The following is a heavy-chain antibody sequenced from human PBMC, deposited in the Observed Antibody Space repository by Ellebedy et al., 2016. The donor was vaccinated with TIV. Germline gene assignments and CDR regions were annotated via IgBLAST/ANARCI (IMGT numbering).Heavy chain of an antibody. CDR1: GFTFSDYG. V-gene: IGHV3-21*05. J-gene: IGHJ3*02. CDR3: ARDNELSSGAFDI. Sequence: GGSLRLSCAASGFTFSDYGMHWVRQAPGKGLEWVSYISSSSSYIYYADSVKGRFTISRDNAKNSLYLQMNSLRAEDTAVYYCARDNELSSGAFDIWGQGTMVTVSS. CDR2: ISSSSSYI. D-gene: IGHD3-16*02.